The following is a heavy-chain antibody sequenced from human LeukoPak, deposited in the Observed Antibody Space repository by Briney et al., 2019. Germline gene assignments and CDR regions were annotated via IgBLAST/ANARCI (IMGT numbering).Heavy chain of an antibody. Sequence: SETLSLTCTVSSGSINNYYWSWIRQTPGKGLDWIGYILSSGSTNYNPSVKSRVTISVDTSKNQFSLKLSSVTAADTAVYYCARTNQISETAFDIWGQGTMVIVTS. CDR1: SGSINNYY. D-gene: IGHD1-14*01. CDR3: ARTNQISETAFDI. J-gene: IGHJ3*02. CDR2: ILSSGST. V-gene: IGHV4-59*01.